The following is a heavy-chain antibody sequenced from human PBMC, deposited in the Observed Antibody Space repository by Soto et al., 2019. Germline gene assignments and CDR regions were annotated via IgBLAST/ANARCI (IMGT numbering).Heavy chain of an antibody. J-gene: IGHJ6*03. Sequence: TLSLTCTVSGGSISSSSYYWGWIRQPPGKGLEWIGSIYYSGSTYYNPSLKSRVTMTEDTSTDTAYMELSSLRSEDTAVYYCATHPGGSTRAYYMDVWGKGTTVTVSS. CDR3: ATHPGGSTRAYYMDV. V-gene: IGHV4-39*01. CDR1: GGSISSSSYY. D-gene: IGHD2-2*01. CDR2: IYYSGST.